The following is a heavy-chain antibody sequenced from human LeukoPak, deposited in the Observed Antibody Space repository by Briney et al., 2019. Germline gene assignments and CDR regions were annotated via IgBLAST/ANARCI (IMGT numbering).Heavy chain of an antibody. D-gene: IGHD3-22*01. CDR1: GFTFSDYY. Sequence: TGGSLRLSCAASGFTFSDYYMSWIRQAPGKGLEWVSYISSSGSTIYYADSVKGRFTISRDNAKNSLYLQMNSLRAEDTAVYYCARRFVGYDSSWGASDIWGQGTMVTVSS. J-gene: IGHJ3*02. CDR2: ISSSGSTI. V-gene: IGHV3-11*01. CDR3: ARRFVGYDSSWGASDI.